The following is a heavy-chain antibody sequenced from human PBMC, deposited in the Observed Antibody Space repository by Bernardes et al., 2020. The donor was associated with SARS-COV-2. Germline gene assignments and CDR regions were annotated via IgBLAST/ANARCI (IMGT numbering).Heavy chain of an antibody. CDR1: GGTFSSYT. CDR3: ARERGYSGYGSSYYFDY. D-gene: IGHD5-12*01. V-gene: IGHV1-69*04. J-gene: IGHJ4*02. Sequence: SMKVSCKASGGTFSSYTISWVRQAPGQGLEWMGRIIPILGIANYAQKFQGRVTITADKSTSTAYMELSSLRSEDTAVYYCARERGYSGYGSSYYFDYWGQGTLVTVSS. CDR2: IIPILGIA.